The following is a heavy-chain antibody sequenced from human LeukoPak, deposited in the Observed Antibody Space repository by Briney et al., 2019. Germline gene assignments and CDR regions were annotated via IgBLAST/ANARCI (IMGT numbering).Heavy chain of an antibody. CDR2: ISWNSSSI. V-gene: IGHV3-9*01. Sequence: PGGSLRLSCAASGFTFDDYAMHWVRQAPGKGLEWVSGISWNSSSIGYADSVKGRFTISRDNAKNSLYLQMNSLRAEDTALYYCAKDRLAVPEYFQHWGQGTLVTVSS. CDR3: AKDRLAVPEYFQH. J-gene: IGHJ1*01. CDR1: GFTFDDYA. D-gene: IGHD6-19*01.